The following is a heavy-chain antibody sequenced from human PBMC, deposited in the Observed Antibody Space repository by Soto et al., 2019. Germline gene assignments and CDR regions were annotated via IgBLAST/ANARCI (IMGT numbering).Heavy chain of an antibody. CDR1: GYTFTSYA. V-gene: IGHV1-3*01. CDR3: ARAGRYYDWLGY. J-gene: IGHJ4*02. D-gene: IGHD3-9*01. Sequence: QVQLVQSGAEVKKPGASVKVSCKASGYTFTSYAMHWVRQAPGQRLEWMGWINAGSGNTKYSQKFQGRVTITRDTSASTAYMELSSLRSEDTAVYYCARAGRYYDWLGYWGQGTLVTVSS. CDR2: INAGSGNT.